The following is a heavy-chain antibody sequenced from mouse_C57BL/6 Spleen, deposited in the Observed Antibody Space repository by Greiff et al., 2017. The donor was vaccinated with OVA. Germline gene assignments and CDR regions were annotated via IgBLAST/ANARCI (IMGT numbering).Heavy chain of an antibody. V-gene: IGHV1-50*01. CDR3: AISNYGSAWFAY. J-gene: IGHJ3*01. CDR2: IDPSDSYT. D-gene: IGHD1-1*01. Sequence: QVQLQQPGAELVKPGASVKLSCKASGYTFTSYWMQWVKQRPGQGLEWIGEIDPSDSYTNYNQKFKGKATLTVETSSSTAYMQLSSLTSEDSAVYYCAISNYGSAWFAYWGQGTLVTVSA. CDR1: GYTFTSYW.